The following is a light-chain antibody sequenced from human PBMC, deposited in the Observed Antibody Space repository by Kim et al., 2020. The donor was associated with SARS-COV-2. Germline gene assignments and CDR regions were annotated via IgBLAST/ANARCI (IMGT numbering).Light chain of an antibody. V-gene: IGLV2-11*01. J-gene: IGLJ2*01. CDR3: CSYSASSVI. CDR2: DVN. Sequence: PEQSAAISCTGIGSDVGVYNFVSWYQHHPGKAPKLIIYDVNKRPSGVPDRFSGSKSGNTASLTISGLQAEDEADYYCCSYSASSVIFGGGTQLTVL. CDR1: GSDVGVYNF.